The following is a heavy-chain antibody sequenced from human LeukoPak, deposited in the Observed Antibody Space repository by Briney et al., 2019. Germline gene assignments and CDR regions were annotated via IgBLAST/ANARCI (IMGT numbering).Heavy chain of an antibody. V-gene: IGHV3-23*01. CDR3: AKDVYGDYGGLVY. J-gene: IGHJ4*02. Sequence: GGCLRLSCAASGFSFSTYAMTSVRQAPGKGLEWVSAISGGVGSTSYADSVKGRFIISRDNSKNTLYLQMNSLRAEDTAVYYCAKDVYGDYGGLVYWGQGTQVTVSS. CDR1: GFSFSTYA. D-gene: IGHD4-17*01. CDR2: ISGGVGST.